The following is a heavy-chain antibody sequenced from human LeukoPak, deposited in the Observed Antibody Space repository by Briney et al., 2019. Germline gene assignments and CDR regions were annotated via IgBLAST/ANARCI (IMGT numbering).Heavy chain of an antibody. V-gene: IGHV4-34*01. CDR3: ASASHGGNSGNDY. D-gene: IGHD4-23*01. Sequence: SETLSLTCAVYGGSFSGYYGSWIRQPPGKGLEWIGEINHSGSTNYNPSLKSRVTISVDTSKNQFSLKLSSVTAADTAVYYCASASHGGNSGNDYWGQGTLVTVSS. CDR1: GGSFSGYY. CDR2: INHSGST. J-gene: IGHJ4*02.